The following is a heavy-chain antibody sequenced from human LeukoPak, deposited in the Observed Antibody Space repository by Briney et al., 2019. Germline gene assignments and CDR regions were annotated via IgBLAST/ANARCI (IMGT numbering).Heavy chain of an antibody. D-gene: IGHD3-16*01. CDR2: ISSSSSYI. V-gene: IGHV3-21*01. Sequence: GGSLRLSCAASGFTFSSYSMNWVRQAPGKGLEWVSSISSSSSYIYYADSVKGRFTISRDNAKNSLYLQMNSLRAEETAVYYCAREAGPYTGFDYWGQGTLVTVSS. CDR3: AREAGPYTGFDY. CDR1: GFTFSSYS. J-gene: IGHJ4*02.